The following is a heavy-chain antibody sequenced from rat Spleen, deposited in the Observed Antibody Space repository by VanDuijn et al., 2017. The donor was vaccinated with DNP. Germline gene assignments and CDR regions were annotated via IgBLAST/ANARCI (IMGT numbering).Heavy chain of an antibody. Sequence: EVQLQESGSGLVKPSQSLSLTCSVTGYSITSNYWGWIRQFPGNKMEYIGHISYSGRTDYNPSLKSRISITRDTSKNHFFLHLSSVTTEDTATYYCARWTRYFDYWGQGVMVTVSS. CDR3: ARWTRYFDY. J-gene: IGHJ2*01. V-gene: IGHV3-1*01. CDR2: ISYSGRT. D-gene: IGHD1-7*01. CDR1: GYSITSNY.